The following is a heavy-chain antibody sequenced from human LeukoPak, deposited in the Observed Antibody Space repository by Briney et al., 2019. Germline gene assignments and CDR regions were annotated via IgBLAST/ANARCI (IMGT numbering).Heavy chain of an antibody. J-gene: IGHJ3*02. CDR1: GFTFSSYG. Sequence: PGGSLRLSCAASGFTFSSYGMHWVRQAPGKGLEWVAFIRYDGSNKYYADSVKGRFTISRDNSKNTLYLQMNSLRAEDTAVYYCAKDYYDSSGAFDIWGQGTMVTVSS. V-gene: IGHV3-30*02. CDR3: AKDYYDSSGAFDI. D-gene: IGHD3-22*01. CDR2: IRYDGSNK.